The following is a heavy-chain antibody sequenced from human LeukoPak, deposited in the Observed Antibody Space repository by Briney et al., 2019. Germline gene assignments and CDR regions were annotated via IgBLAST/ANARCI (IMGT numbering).Heavy chain of an antibody. CDR3: AKDPEHGYYFDY. D-gene: IGHD1/OR15-1a*01. Sequence: GGSLRLSCAASGFTFSSYAMSWVRQAPGKGLEWVSAISGSGDSTYYADSVKGRFTISRDNSKNTLYLQMNSLRAEDTAVYYCAKDPEHGYYFDYWGQGTLVTVSS. CDR1: GFTFSSYA. J-gene: IGHJ4*02. CDR2: ISGSGDST. V-gene: IGHV3-23*01.